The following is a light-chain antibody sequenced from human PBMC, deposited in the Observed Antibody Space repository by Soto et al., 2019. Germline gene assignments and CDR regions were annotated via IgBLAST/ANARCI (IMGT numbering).Light chain of an antibody. CDR2: AAS. J-gene: IGKJ2*01. Sequence: DIQMTQSPSSLSASVGDRVTLTCRASQSFSNFLNWYQQKPGKAPKVLIYAASSLQRGVPSRFSGSGSGTDFTLTISSLQPEDFATYYCQQSFSTPYTFGQGTKVDI. CDR1: QSFSNF. V-gene: IGKV1-39*01. CDR3: QQSFSTPYT.